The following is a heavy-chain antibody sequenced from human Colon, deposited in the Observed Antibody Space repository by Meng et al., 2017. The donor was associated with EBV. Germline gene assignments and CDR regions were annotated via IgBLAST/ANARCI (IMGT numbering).Heavy chain of an antibody. V-gene: IGHV1-69*04. CDR2: IIPNLSIA. Sequence: QVQLSKLGREVQASCATLKGSCKASGGPFSDAPIDCVLQAPEPGLESTGRIIPNLSIANAETKFQGRVTITADKSTSTAYMELRRLRSDETAVYYCAREDSSGYSYYFDYWGRGTLVTVSS. CDR3: AREDSSGYSYYFDY. J-gene: IGHJ4*02. D-gene: IGHD3-22*01. CDR1: GGPFSDAP.